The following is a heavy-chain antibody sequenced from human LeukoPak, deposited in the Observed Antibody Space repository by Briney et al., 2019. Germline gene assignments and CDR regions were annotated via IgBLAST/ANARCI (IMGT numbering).Heavy chain of an antibody. CDR3: ARANYDIWNGYYYFDY. J-gene: IGHJ4*02. Sequence: PSETLSLTCTVASASISRNYCSWNRQSPGKGLEWIGYISYSGNTNYNPSLKSPVTISLDTSKNQFSLRLSSVTAADTAVYYCARANYDIWNGYYYFDYWGQGTLVTVSS. D-gene: IGHD3-3*01. CDR2: ISYSGNT. CDR1: SASISRNY. V-gene: IGHV4-59*01.